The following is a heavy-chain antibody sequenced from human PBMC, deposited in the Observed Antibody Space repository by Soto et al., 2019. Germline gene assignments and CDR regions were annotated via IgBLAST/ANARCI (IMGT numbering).Heavy chain of an antibody. Sequence: GECLKISCEVSGFSFTSFWVAWVRQMPGKGLEWMGMIFPGDSETSYSPPFQGRVTISADKSTRTAYLQWNSLKSSDSATYFCVRRVRYGGMDIWGQGTPVTVSS. CDR2: IFPGDSET. CDR1: GFSFTSFW. CDR3: VRRVRYGGMDI. J-gene: IGHJ6*02. D-gene: IGHD3-10*01. V-gene: IGHV5-51*01.